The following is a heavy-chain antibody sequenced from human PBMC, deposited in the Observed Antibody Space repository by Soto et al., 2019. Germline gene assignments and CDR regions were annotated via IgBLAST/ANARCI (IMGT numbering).Heavy chain of an antibody. J-gene: IGHJ6*02. Sequence: ASVNVSCKASGYTFTSYAMHWVRQAPGQRLEWMGWINAGNGNTKYSQKFQGRVTITRDTSASTAYMELSSLRSEDTAVYYCARDIVVVPAAANYYYYYGMDVWGQGTTVTVSS. CDR2: INAGNGNT. D-gene: IGHD2-2*01. CDR3: ARDIVVVPAAANYYYYYGMDV. CDR1: GYTFTSYA. V-gene: IGHV1-3*01.